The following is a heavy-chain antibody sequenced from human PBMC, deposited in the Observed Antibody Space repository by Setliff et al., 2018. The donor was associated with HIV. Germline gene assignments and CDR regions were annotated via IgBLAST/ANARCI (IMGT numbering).Heavy chain of an antibody. V-gene: IGHV3-21*04. D-gene: IGHD2-2*01. CDR1: GFIFSSYS. Sequence: GGSLRHSCAASGFIFSSYSMNWVRQAPGKGLEWVSSITSSSTYIYYADSVKGRFTISRDNAKNSLYLQMNSLRAEDTAVYFCAKGAVPAAIGGYYFDSWGQGTRVTVSS. CDR3: AKGAVPAAIGGYYFDS. J-gene: IGHJ4*02. CDR2: ITSSSTYI.